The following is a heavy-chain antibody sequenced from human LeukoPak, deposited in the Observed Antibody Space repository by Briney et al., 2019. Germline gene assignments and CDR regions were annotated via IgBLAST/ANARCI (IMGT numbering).Heavy chain of an antibody. CDR1: GFSFRSFA. CDR2: ISYDGSNE. D-gene: IGHD2-15*01. CDR3: ARGPLGYCSGGSCYPYYFDY. Sequence: GGSLRLSCAASGFSFRSFAMHWVRQAPGKGLEWVTLISYDGSNEYYADSVKGRFTISRDNSKNTLYLQMNSLRAEDTAVFYCARGPLGYCSGGSCYPYYFDYWGQGTLVTVSS. V-gene: IGHV3-30-3*01. J-gene: IGHJ4*02.